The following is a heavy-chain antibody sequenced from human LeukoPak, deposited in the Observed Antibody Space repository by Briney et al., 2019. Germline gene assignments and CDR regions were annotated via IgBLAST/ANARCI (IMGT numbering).Heavy chain of an antibody. Sequence: PSETPSLTCTVSGGSISSGGYYWSWIRQHPGKGLEWIGYIYYSGSTYYNPSLKSRVTISVDTSKNQFSLKLSSVTAADTAVYYCASYCSSTSCHEASAFDIWGQGTMVTVSS. J-gene: IGHJ3*02. D-gene: IGHD2-2*01. CDR1: GGSISSGGYY. CDR2: IYYSGST. V-gene: IGHV4-31*03. CDR3: ASYCSSTSCHEASAFDI.